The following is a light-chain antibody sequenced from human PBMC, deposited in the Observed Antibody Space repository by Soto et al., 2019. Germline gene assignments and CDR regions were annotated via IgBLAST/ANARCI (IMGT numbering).Light chain of an antibody. CDR1: QSISTW. J-gene: IGKJ5*01. CDR3: QQYGSSIT. CDR2: DAS. Sequence: DIQMTQSPSPLSASVGDRVTITCRVSQSISTWLAWYQQKPGYAPKLLIYDASSLATGVPSRFSGSGSGTDFTLTISSLQPVDFATYYCQQYGSSITFGQGTRLEIK. V-gene: IGKV1-5*01.